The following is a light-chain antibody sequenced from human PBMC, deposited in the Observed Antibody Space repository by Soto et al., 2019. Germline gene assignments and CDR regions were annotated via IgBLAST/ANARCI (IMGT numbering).Light chain of an antibody. Sequence: DIQMTQSPSSLSASVGDRVTITCRASQSISSYLNWYQQKPGKAPKFLIYAASSLQSGVPSRFSGSRSGTDFTLTISSLQTEDFATYYCQQSCIPPQTFGPGTKVYIK. V-gene: IGKV1-39*01. CDR2: AAS. CDR3: QQSCIPPQT. CDR1: QSISSY. J-gene: IGKJ3*01.